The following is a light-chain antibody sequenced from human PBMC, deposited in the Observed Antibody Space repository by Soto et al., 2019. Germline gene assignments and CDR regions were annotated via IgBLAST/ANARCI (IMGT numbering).Light chain of an antibody. CDR3: QQYNNWPRT. J-gene: IGKJ1*01. CDR2: GTS. Sequence: EIVMTQSPATLSLSPGERATLSCRASQSVTSNLAWYQQNAGQAPRLLISGTSTRATGIPARFSGSGSGTDLTLTISSLQFEDFAVYYCQQYNNWPRTFGQGTKVEIK. V-gene: IGKV3-15*01. CDR1: QSVTSN.